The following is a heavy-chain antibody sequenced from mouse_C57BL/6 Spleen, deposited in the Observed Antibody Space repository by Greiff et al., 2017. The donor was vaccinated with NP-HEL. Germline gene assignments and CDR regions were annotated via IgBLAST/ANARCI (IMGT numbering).Heavy chain of an antibody. J-gene: IGHJ1*03. CDR3: ARLVTTVVATGFDV. Sequence: QVQLQQPGAELVRPGSSVKLSCKASGYTFTSYWMHWVKQRPIQGLEWIGNIDPSDSETHYNQKFKDKATLTVDKSSSTAYMQRSSLTSEDSAVYYCARLVTTVVATGFDVWGTGTTVTVSS. V-gene: IGHV1-52*01. CDR2: IDPSDSET. D-gene: IGHD1-1*01. CDR1: GYTFTSYW.